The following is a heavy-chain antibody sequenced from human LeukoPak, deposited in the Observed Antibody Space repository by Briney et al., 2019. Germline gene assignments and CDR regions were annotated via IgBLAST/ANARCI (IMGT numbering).Heavy chain of an antibody. D-gene: IGHD3-10*01. CDR1: GGTFSSYA. J-gene: IGHJ6*02. CDR3: AREWGLWFGEHYYYYGMDV. V-gene: IGHV1-69*10. CDR2: IIPILGIA. Sequence: ASVKVSCKASGGTFSSYAISWARQAPGQGLEWMGGIIPILGIANYAQKFQGRVTITADKSTSTAYMELSSLRSEDTAVYYCAREWGLWFGEHYYYYGMDVWGQGTTVTVSS.